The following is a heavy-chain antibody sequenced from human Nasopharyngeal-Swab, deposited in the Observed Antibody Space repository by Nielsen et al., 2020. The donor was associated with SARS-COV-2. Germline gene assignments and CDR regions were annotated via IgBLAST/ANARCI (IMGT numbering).Heavy chain of an antibody. CDR1: GFTFSTYS. CDR2: LSSGTRTI. D-gene: IGHD3-10*01. Sequence: GGSLRLSCAASGFTFSTYSMNRVRQAPGKGLEWVSYLSSGTRTIFYADSVKGRFTISRDNAKNSLYLQMNDLRAEDTAVYYCARDHRVSGSFYYGMDVWGQGTTVTVSS. J-gene: IGHJ6*02. V-gene: IGHV3-48*04. CDR3: ARDHRVSGSFYYGMDV.